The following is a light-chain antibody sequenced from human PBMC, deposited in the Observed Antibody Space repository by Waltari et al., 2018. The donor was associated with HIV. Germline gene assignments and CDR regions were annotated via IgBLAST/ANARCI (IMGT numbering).Light chain of an antibody. Sequence: EIVMTQSPASLSLSPGERATRSCRASQSLSNYLARYQQKPGQAPRLLIYDASTRVTGIPARFRGSGSGTDFTLTISSLDPGDFAIYYCQHRGDWYTFGQGTKLEI. J-gene: IGKJ2*01. CDR3: QHRGDWYT. CDR2: DAS. V-gene: IGKV3-11*01. CDR1: QSLSNY.